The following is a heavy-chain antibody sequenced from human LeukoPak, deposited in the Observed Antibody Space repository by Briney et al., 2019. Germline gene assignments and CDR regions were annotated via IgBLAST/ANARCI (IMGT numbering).Heavy chain of an antibody. Sequence: PSGTLSLTCEASGGSISNTNLCSLVRQPPGQLLEWTGVVTMTRYTNYKQSLKGRVTMSLDEASNPLSLQLTSVTAADTAIYYCARESGACCPFGYWGQGALVIVPS. CDR2: VTMTRYT. CDR1: GGSISNTNL. V-gene: IGHV4-4*02. CDR3: ARESGACCPFGY. J-gene: IGHJ4*02. D-gene: IGHD2-21*02.